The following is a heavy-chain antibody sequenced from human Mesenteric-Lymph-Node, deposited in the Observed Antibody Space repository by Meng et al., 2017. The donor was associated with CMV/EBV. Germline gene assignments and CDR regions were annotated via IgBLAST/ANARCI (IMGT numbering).Heavy chain of an antibody. V-gene: IGHV3-30-3*01. CDR1: GFTFSSYA. D-gene: IGHD2-15*01. CDR3: ARDPVGGRGIGYCSGGSCYLGWFDP. J-gene: IGHJ5*02. CDR2: ISYDGSNK. Sequence: GESLKISCAASGFTFSSYAMHWVRQAPGKGLEWVAVISYDGSNKYYVDSVKGRFTISRDNSKNTLYLQMNSLRAEDTAVYYCARDPVGGRGIGYCSGGSCYLGWFDPWGKGTLVTVSS.